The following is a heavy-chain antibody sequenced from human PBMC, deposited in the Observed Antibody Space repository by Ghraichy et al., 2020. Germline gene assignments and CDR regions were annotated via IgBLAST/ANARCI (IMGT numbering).Heavy chain of an antibody. V-gene: IGHV3-74*01. Sequence: GESLNISCAASGFTFSSYWMHWVRQAPGKGLVWFSRINTDGSTTSYADSVKGRFTISRDNAKNTLFLQMNSLRDEDTAVYYCARVATGKYYFDYWGQGTLVTVSS. CDR1: GFTFSSYW. J-gene: IGHJ4*02. CDR3: ARVATGKYYFDY. D-gene: IGHD5-12*01. CDR2: INTDGSTT.